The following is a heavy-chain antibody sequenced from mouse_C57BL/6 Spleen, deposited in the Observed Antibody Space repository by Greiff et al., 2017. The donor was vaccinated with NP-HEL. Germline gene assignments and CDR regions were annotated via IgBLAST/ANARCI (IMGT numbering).Heavy chain of an antibody. CDR1: GYSFTGYY. CDR2: INPSTGGT. Sequence: VQLQQSGPELVKPGASVKISCKASGYSFTGYYMNWVKQSPEKSLEWIGEINPSTGGTTYNQKFKAKATLIVDKSSSTAYMQLKSLTSEDSAVYYCAREGDDGYSWFAYWGQGTLVTVSA. V-gene: IGHV1-42*01. D-gene: IGHD2-3*01. J-gene: IGHJ3*01. CDR3: AREGDDGYSWFAY.